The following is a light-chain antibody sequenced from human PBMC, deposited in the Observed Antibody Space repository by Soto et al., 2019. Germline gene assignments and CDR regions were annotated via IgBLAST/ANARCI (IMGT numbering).Light chain of an antibody. CDR3: QQYNNFWT. J-gene: IGKJ1*01. CDR1: QSISSW. V-gene: IGKV1-5*01. Sequence: DLPMTQSPSALSASVGDRVTITCRASQSISSWLAWYQQKPGKAPRLLIYDGSHLERGVPSRFSGSGSGTEFTLTISDLQPDDLATYYCQQYNNFWTFGPGTKVEI. CDR2: DGS.